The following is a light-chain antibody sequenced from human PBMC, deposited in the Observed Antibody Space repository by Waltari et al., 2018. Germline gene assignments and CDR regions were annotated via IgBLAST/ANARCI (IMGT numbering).Light chain of an antibody. CDR2: DTS. J-gene: IGKJ4*01. V-gene: IGKV3-11*01. Sequence: ASQSVNWYLAGYQQRPGQATRLLIYDTSNRATGIPARFSSSGSETDFTLTIRSLEPDDSAVYYCQQRRNWPLTCGGGTKVEIK. CDR1: QSVNWY. CDR3: QQRRNWPLT.